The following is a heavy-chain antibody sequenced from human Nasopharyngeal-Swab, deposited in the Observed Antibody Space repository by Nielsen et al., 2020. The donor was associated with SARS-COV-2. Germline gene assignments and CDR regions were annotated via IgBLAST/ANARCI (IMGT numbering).Heavy chain of an antibody. CDR3: ASGYSSGWPTSDALDY. J-gene: IGHJ4*02. V-gene: IGHV1-3*04. CDR2: INTGNGNT. D-gene: IGHD6-19*01. Sequence: ASVKVSCKTSGYTFTNFAMHWVCQAPGQRLEWMGWINTGNGNTEYSQRFQGRVAITRDTSASTAYMELSSLRSEDTAVYYCASGYSSGWPTSDALDYWGQGSLVSVSS. CDR1: GYTFTNFA.